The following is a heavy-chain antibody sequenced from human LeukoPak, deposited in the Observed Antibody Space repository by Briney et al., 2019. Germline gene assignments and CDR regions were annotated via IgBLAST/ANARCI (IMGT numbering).Heavy chain of an antibody. CDR3: ARVAYCSSTSCYTSYYYYGMDV. CDR2: ISAYNGNT. CDR1: GGTFSSYA. D-gene: IGHD2-2*02. V-gene: IGHV1-18*01. Sequence: ASVKVSCKASGGTFSSYAISWVRQAPGQGLEWMGWISAYNGNTNYAQKLQGRVTMTTDTSTSTAYMELRSLRSDDTAVYYCARVAYCSSTSCYTSYYYYGMDVWGQGTTVTVSS. J-gene: IGHJ6*02.